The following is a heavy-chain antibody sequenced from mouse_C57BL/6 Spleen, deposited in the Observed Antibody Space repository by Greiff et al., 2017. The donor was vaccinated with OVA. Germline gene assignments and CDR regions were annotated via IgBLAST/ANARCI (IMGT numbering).Heavy chain of an antibody. Sequence: EVQRVESGGDLVKPGGSLKLSCAASGFTFSSYGMSWVRQTPDKRLEWVATISSGGSYTYYPDSVKGRFTISRDNAKNTLYLQMSSLKSEDTAMYYCARRHGDYAMDYWGQGTSVTVSS. J-gene: IGHJ4*01. V-gene: IGHV5-6*01. CDR3: ARRHGDYAMDY. CDR1: GFTFSSYG. CDR2: ISSGGSYT. D-gene: IGHD1-1*02.